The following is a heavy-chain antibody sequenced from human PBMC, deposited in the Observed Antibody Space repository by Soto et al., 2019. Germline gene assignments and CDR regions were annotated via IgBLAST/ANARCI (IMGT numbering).Heavy chain of an antibody. J-gene: IGHJ4*02. V-gene: IGHV1-8*01. CDR3: ARTLIQDYYDSSGYYYWVDY. CDR1: GYTFTSYD. Sequence: ASVKVSCKASGYTFTSYDINWVRQATGQGLEWMGWMNPNSGNTGYAQKFQGRVTMTRNTSISTAYMELSSLRSEDTAVYYCARTLIQDYYDSSGYYYWVDYWGQGTLVTVSS. D-gene: IGHD3-22*01. CDR2: MNPNSGNT.